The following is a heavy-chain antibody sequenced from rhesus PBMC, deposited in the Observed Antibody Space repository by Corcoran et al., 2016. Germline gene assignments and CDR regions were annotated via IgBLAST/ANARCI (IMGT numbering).Heavy chain of an antibody. D-gene: IGHD1-1*01. CDR2: FSGSGGST. CDR1: GGSISSNW. CDR3: ARATSCYFDY. J-gene: IGHJ4*01. Sequence: QLQLQESGPGLVKPSETLSLTCAVSGGSISSNWWSWIRQPPGKGLEWIGRFSGSGGSTSYNPSLKSRVTISTDTSKNQLSLKLISVTAADTAVYYCARATSCYFDYWGQGVLVTVSS. V-gene: IGHV4-173*01.